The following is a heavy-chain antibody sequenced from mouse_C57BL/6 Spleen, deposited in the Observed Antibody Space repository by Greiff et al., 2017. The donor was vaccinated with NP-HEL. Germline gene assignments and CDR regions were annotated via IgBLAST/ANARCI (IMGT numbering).Heavy chain of an antibody. CDR3: ARADYSKGGFAY. V-gene: IGHV1-81*01. J-gene: IGHJ3*01. Sequence: VQLQQSGAELARPGASVKLSCKASGYTFTSYGISWVKQRTGQGLEWIGEIYPRSGNTYYNEKFKGKATLTADKSSSTAYMELRSLTSEDSAVYFCARADYSKGGFAYWGQGTLVTVSA. CDR1: GYTFTSYG. CDR2: IYPRSGNT. D-gene: IGHD2-5*01.